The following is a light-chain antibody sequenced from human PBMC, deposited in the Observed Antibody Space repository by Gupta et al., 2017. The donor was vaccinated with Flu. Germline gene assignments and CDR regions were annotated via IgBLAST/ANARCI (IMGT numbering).Light chain of an antibody. Sequence: QSALTQPASVSGSPGQTNSISCPEPSSDAGGYNYVSCYQQHPGNAAKLMIYEVSKRPSGVSNRFSGSKSRKTASLTIPGLEAEDDADYYCSTYTSSSTVVFGGGTKLTVL. V-gene: IGLV2-14*01. CDR2: EVS. CDR3: STYTSSSTVV. CDR1: SSDAGGYNY. J-gene: IGLJ2*01.